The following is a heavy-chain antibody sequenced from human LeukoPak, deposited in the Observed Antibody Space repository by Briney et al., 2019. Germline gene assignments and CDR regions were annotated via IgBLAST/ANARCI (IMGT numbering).Heavy chain of an antibody. V-gene: IGHV4-39*01. J-gene: IGHJ4*02. CDR3: ARSHSYYDILTGYYFLPDY. D-gene: IGHD3-9*01. CDR2: IYYSGST. CDR1: DGSISSSSYY. Sequence: SETLSLTCTVSDGSISSSSYYWGWIRQPPGKGLEWIGSIYYSGSTYYNPSLKSRVTISVDTSKNQFSLKLSSVTAADTAVYYCARSHSYYDILTGYYFLPDYWGQGTLVTVSS.